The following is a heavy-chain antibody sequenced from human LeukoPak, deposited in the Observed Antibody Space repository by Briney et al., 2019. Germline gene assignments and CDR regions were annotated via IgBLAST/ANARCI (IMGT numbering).Heavy chain of an antibody. V-gene: IGHV1-8*02. CDR3: ARGSSEEMATIAY. CDR2: MNPSNGNT. Sequence: ASVKVSCKASGYTFTGYYMHWVRQATGRGLEWMGWMNPSNGNTGFAQKFQGRLTMTRDTSISTAYMELSSLSSEDTAVYFCARGSSEEMATIAYWGQGTLVTVSS. J-gene: IGHJ4*02. CDR1: GYTFTGYY. D-gene: IGHD5-24*01.